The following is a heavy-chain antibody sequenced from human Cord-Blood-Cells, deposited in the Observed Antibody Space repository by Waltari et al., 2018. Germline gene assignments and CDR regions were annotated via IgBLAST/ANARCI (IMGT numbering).Heavy chain of an antibody. CDR1: GFTVSSNY. D-gene: IGHD2-2*01. V-gene: IGHV3-53*01. J-gene: IGHJ3*02. Sequence: EVQLVESGGGLIQPGGSLRLSCAASGFTVSSNYMSWVRQAPGKGLEWVSVIYGGGSTYYADSVKGRFTISRDNSKNTLYLQMNSLRAEDTAVYYCARGFCSSTSCYAFDIWGQGTMVTVSS. CDR2: IYGGGST. CDR3: ARGFCSSTSCYAFDI.